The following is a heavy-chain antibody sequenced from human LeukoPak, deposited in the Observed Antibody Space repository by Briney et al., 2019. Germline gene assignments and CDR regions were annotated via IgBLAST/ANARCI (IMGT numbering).Heavy chain of an antibody. V-gene: IGHV3-30*02. CDR2: IRHNGSNT. D-gene: IGHD6-6*01. CDR3: VRGRPSSSNSFNWFYP. CDR1: GFTFSSHG. Sequence: GGSLRLSCAASGFTFSSHGMHWVRQAPGKGLEWVAFIRHNGSNTYYGESVKGRFTISRDNSKNTLYLQMNTLRTEDTGLYLCVRGRPSSSNSFNWFYPWGQGPLVTVYS. J-gene: IGHJ5*02.